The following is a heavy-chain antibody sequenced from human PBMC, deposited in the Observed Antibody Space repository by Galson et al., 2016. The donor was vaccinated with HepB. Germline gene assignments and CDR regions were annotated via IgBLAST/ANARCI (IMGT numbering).Heavy chain of an antibody. CDR2: IYPGDSDA. Sequence: QSGAEVKKPGESLRISCKASGYSFLTYWIGWVRQMPGKGLEWMGIIYPGDSDARYRASFQGQVTISVDNSISTAYLQWSSLKTSDTATYYCARHSGVNGGELQYWGQGTLVTVSS. CDR3: ARHSGVNGGELQY. D-gene: IGHD2-21*01. CDR1: GYSFLTYW. J-gene: IGHJ4*02. V-gene: IGHV5-51*01.